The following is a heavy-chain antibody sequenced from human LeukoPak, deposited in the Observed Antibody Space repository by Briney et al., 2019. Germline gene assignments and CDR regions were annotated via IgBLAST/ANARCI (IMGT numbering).Heavy chain of an antibody. D-gene: IGHD3-22*01. V-gene: IGHV4-34*01. CDR3: ATGRKTYYYDSSGYYYDSYFDY. Sequence: PSETLSLTCAVYGGSFSGYYWSWIRQPPGKGLEWIGEINHSGSTNYNPSLKSRVTISVDTSKNQFSLKLSSVTAADTAVYYCATGRKTYYYDSSGYYYDSYFDYWGQGTLVTVSS. J-gene: IGHJ4*02. CDR2: INHSGST. CDR1: GGSFSGYY.